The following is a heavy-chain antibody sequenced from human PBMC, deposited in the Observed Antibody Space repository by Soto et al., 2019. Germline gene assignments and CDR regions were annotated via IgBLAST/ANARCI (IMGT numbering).Heavy chain of an antibody. CDR2: ISDYGDST. Sequence: EVQLLESGGGLVQPGGSLRLSCAASGFTFSHYAMNWVRQAPGKGLEWVSVISDYGDSTYFADSVKGRFTISRDNSKSAVYLQMTGLRAGATAVYDCAKDTLGSIAGGWFDPWGEGTLVTVSS. D-gene: IGHD3-16*01. CDR1: GFTFSHYA. CDR3: AKDTLGSIAGGWFDP. J-gene: IGHJ5*02. V-gene: IGHV3-23*01.